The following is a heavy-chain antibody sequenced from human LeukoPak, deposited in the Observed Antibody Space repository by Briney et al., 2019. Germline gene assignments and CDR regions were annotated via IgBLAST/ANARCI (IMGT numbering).Heavy chain of an antibody. J-gene: IGHJ4*02. Sequence: ASVKVSCKASGYTFTTYGISWVRQAPGQGLEWMGWSSPYNGNTNYAQKLQGRVTMTTDTSTSTAYMELRSLRSDDTAVYYCARAPRFMYYFDYWGQGTLVTVSS. CDR3: ARAPRFMYYFDY. CDR1: GYTFTTYG. D-gene: IGHD3-10*02. CDR2: SSPYNGNT. V-gene: IGHV1-18*01.